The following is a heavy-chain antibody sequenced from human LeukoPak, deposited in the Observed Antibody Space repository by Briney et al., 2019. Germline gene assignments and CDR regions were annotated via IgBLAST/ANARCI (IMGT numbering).Heavy chain of an antibody. Sequence: ASVKVSCKASGGTFSSYAISWVRQAPGQGLEWMGWMNPNSGNTGYAQKFQGRVTMTRNTSISTAYMELSSLRSEDTAVYYCARASRYSSSSRLGYWGQGTLVTVSS. CDR2: MNPNSGNT. CDR1: GGTFSSYA. V-gene: IGHV1-8*02. J-gene: IGHJ4*02. CDR3: ARASRYSSSSRLGY. D-gene: IGHD6-6*01.